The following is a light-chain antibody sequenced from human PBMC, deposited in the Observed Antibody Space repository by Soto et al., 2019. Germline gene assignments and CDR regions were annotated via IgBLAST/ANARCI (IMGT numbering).Light chain of an antibody. J-gene: IGKJ1*01. CDR3: QQYGSSPPWT. Sequence: EVVMTQSPATLSMSPGESATLSCRASQSVSSNYLAWYQQKPGQAPRLLIYGASSRATGIPDRFSGSGSGTDFTLTISRLEPEDFAVYYCQQYGSSPPWTFGQGTKVDIK. CDR1: QSVSSNY. CDR2: GAS. V-gene: IGKV3-20*01.